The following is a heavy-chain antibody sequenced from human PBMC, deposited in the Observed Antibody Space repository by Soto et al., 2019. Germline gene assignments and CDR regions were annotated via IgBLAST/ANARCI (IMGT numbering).Heavy chain of an antibody. D-gene: IGHD2-15*01. V-gene: IGHV1-46*01. CDR2: INPSGGST. CDR3: ARDQIAFVVAHYDAFDI. Sequence: ASVKVSCKASGYTFTSYYMHWVRQAPGQGLEWMGIINPSGGSTSYAQKFQGRVTMTRDTSTSTVYMELSSLRSEDTAVYYCARDQIAFVVAHYDAFDIWGQGTMVTVSS. J-gene: IGHJ3*02. CDR1: GYTFTSYY.